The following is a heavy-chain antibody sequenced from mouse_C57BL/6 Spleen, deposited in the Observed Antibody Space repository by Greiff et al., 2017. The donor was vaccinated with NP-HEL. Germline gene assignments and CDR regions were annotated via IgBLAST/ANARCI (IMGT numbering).Heavy chain of an antibody. CDR3: ARRRYYYGSRGWYFDV. CDR2: IDPSDSYT. V-gene: IGHV1-69*01. CDR1: GYTFTSYW. D-gene: IGHD1-1*01. J-gene: IGHJ1*03. Sequence: QVQLQQPGAELVMPGASVKLSCKASGYTFTSYWMHWVKQRPGQGLEWIGEIDPSDSYTNYNQKFKGKSTLTVDKSSSTAYMQLSSLTSEDSAVYYCARRRYYYGSRGWYFDVWGTWTTVTVSS.